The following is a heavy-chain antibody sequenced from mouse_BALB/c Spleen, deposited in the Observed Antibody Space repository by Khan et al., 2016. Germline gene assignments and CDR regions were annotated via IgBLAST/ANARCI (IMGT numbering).Heavy chain of an antibody. V-gene: IGHV5-4*02. CDR2: ISDGGSYT. Sequence: EVELVESGGGLVKPGGSLKLSCAASGFTFSDYYMYWVRQTPEKRLEWVATISDGGSYTYYPDIVKGRFTISRDNAKNNLYLQMSSLKSEDTAMYYCARRKWYGSSSAWFAYWGQGTLVTVSA. CDR3: ARRKWYGSSSAWFAY. D-gene: IGHD1-1*01. J-gene: IGHJ3*01. CDR1: GFTFSDYY.